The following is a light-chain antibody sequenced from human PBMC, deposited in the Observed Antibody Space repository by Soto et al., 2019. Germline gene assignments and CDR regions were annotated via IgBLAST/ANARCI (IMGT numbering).Light chain of an antibody. CDR1: QDIINH. Sequence: DIQMTQSPSSLSASVGDTVTITCRASQDIINHLAWYQQRPGKVPNLLIYGASTLHSGVPSRFRGSGSGTHFPLTSSSLQPEDVATYYCQNYHLALCTFGQGTRLEIK. CDR2: GAS. J-gene: IGKJ5*01. V-gene: IGKV1-27*01. CDR3: QNYHLALCT.